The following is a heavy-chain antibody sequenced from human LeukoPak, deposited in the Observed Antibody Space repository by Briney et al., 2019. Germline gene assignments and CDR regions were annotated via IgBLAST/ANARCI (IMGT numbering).Heavy chain of an antibody. D-gene: IGHD3/OR15-3a*01. CDR1: GVPISSSNSY. CDR3: ARQTGSGLFILP. Sequence: PSETLSLTCTVSGVPISSSNSYWGWIRQPPGKGLEWIGSIYYSGNTYYNASLKSQVSISIDTSKNRFSLKLTSVTAADTAVYYCARQTGSGLFILPGGQGTLVTVSS. CDR2: IYYSGNT. V-gene: IGHV4-39*01. J-gene: IGHJ4*02.